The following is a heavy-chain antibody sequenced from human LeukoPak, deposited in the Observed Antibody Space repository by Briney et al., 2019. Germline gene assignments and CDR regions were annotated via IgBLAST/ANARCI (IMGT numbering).Heavy chain of an antibody. CDR1: GFTFSSYS. V-gene: IGHV3-21*01. Sequence: PGGSLRLSCAASGFTFSSYSMNWVRQAPGKGLEWVSSISSSSSYIYYADSVKGRFTISRDNAKSSLYLQMNSLRAEDTAVYYCARMDDPYYYYMDVWGKGTTVTVSS. CDR3: ARMDDPYYYYMDV. J-gene: IGHJ6*03. CDR2: ISSSSSYI. D-gene: IGHD1-1*01.